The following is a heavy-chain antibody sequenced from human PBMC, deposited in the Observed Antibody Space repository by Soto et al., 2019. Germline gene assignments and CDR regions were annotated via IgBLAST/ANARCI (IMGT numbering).Heavy chain of an antibody. CDR3: ARDHAPIIAAAGNHFHY. CDR1: GYTFTSYA. Sequence: ASVKVSCKASGYTFTSYAMHWVRQAPGQRLEWMGWINAGNGNTKYSQKFQGRVTITRDTSASTAYMELSSLRSEDTAVYYCARDHAPIIAAAGNHFHYWGQGTLVTVSS. CDR2: INAGNGNT. J-gene: IGHJ4*02. V-gene: IGHV1-3*01. D-gene: IGHD6-13*01.